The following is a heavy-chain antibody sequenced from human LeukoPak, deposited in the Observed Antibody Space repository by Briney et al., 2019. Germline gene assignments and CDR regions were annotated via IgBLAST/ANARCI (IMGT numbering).Heavy chain of an antibody. CDR1: GFTFSSYG. V-gene: IGHV3-30*18. Sequence: GGSLRLSCAASGFTFSSYGMHWVRQAPGNGLEWVAVISYDGSNKYYADSVKGRFTISRDNSKNTLYLQMNSLRAEDTAVYYCAKGPRVAKEAAFDIWGQGTMVTVSS. D-gene: IGHD5-12*01. CDR2: ISYDGSNK. CDR3: AKGPRVAKEAAFDI. J-gene: IGHJ3*02.